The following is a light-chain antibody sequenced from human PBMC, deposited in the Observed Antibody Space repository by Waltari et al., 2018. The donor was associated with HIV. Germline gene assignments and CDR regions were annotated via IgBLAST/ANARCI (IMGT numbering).Light chain of an antibody. Sequence: SYVLTQPPSLSVAPGQTARLTCGGNNIESYSVHWYQQKPCQVPELVVLDDTDRPSGIPDRFSGSNSGSTAALTISRVEAGDAADYYCQVWDSSSDWIFGGGTKLTVL. CDR1: NIESYS. CDR3: QVWDSSSDWI. V-gene: IGLV3-21*02. CDR2: DDT. J-gene: IGLJ2*01.